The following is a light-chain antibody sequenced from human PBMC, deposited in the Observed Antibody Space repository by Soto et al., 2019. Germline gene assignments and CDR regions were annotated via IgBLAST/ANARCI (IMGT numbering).Light chain of an antibody. CDR1: LTVSDNY. CDR2: GAS. CDR3: QQYSTSPLP. J-gene: IGKJ1*01. V-gene: IGKV3-20*01. Sequence: EIVLSHSPDTLSLSPGERATLSCRASLTVSDNYLAWYQQKAGQAPRLVIYGASNRATGIPDRFSASGSGTDFTLTISRLEPEDFAVYYCQQYSTSPLPFGQGTKVAIK.